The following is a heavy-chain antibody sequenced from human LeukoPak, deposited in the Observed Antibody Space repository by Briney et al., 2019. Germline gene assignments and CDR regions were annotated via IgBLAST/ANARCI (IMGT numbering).Heavy chain of an antibody. Sequence: PSETLSLTCTVSGDSISRYYWSGSWQPAGKGLEWIGRIYNGGIITYKPSLKSRVTMSIDTSNNKSSLRLRFVTAADTAVYYCARDSGTTGEVKFDPWGQGTLVTVSS. CDR1: GDSISRYY. CDR2: IYNGGII. V-gene: IGHV4-4*07. CDR3: ARDSGTTGEVKFDP. D-gene: IGHD3-10*01. J-gene: IGHJ5*02.